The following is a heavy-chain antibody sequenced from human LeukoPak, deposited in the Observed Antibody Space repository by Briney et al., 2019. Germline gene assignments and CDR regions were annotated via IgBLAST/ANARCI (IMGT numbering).Heavy chain of an antibody. D-gene: IGHD3-9*01. CDR1: GFTFSNFA. CDR2: ISYDGSNQ. J-gene: IGHJ4*02. CDR3: AGEFTGYWQQF. V-gene: IGHV3-30*04. Sequence: GGSLRLSCAASGFTFSNFAMHWVRQAPGKGLEWVAIISYDGSNQYYADSVKGRFTISRDSSQNTLYLQMNRLRAEDTAVYYCAGEFTGYWQQFWGQGTLVTVSS.